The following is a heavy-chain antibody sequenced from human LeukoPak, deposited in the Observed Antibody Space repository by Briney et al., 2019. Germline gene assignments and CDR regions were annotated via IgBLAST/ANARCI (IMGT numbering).Heavy chain of an antibody. J-gene: IGHJ3*02. CDR1: GFTFSSCA. CDR3: ARVLTAGPLNDAFDI. V-gene: IGHV3-53*01. CDR2: IYSGGST. Sequence: GGSLRLFCAASGFTFSSCAMSWVRQAPGKGLEWVSVIYSGGSTYYADSVKGRFTISRDNSKNTLYLQMNSLRAEDTAVYYCARVLTAGPLNDAFDIWGQGTMVTVSS. D-gene: IGHD6-13*01.